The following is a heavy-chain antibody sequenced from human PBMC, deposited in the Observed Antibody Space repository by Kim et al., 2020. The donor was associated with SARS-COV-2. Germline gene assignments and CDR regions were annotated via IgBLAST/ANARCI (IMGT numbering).Heavy chain of an antibody. Sequence: GGSLRLSCAASGFTFSSYGMHWVRQAPGKGLEWVAGIWYDGSNKYYADSVKGRFTISRDNSKNTLYLQMNSLRAEDTAVYYCARDPGNYDIMTGCYPTHDNWGQRTLVNVSP. J-gene: IGHJ4*02. D-gene: IGHD3-9*01. CDR2: IWYDGSNK. CDR1: GFTFSSYG. CDR3: ARDPGNYDIMTGCYPTHDN. V-gene: IGHV3-33*01.